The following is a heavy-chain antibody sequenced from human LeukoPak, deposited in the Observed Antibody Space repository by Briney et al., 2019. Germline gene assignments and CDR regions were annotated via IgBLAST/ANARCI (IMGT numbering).Heavy chain of an antibody. Sequence: GGSLRLSCTASGFTFSSYWMHWVRQAPGKGLVWVSRINSAGSSTNYADSVKGRFTISRDNAKNTLYLQMNSLRAEDTAVYYCARSGLVNSSRPFDVWGQGTLVTVSS. CDR3: ARSGLVNSSRPFDV. D-gene: IGHD3/OR15-3a*01. CDR2: INSAGSST. J-gene: IGHJ5*01. CDR1: GFTFSSYW. V-gene: IGHV3-74*01.